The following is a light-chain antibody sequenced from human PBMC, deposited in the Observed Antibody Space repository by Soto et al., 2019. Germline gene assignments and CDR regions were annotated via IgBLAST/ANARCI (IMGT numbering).Light chain of an antibody. J-gene: IGKJ2*01. CDR2: AAS. CDR1: QDINNY. CDR3: QQYDNLPYT. V-gene: IGKV1-33*01. Sequence: DIQMTQSPSSLSASVRDRVTITCQASQDINNYLNWYQQKPGKAPKLLIYAASNLETGVPSRFSGSGSGTDFTFTISSLQPEDIATYYCQQYDNLPYTFGQGTKLEIK.